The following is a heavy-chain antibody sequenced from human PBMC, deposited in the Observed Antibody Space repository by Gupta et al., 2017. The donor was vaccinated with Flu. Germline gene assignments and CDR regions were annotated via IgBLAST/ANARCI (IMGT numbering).Heavy chain of an antibody. CDR2: IHHRGNT. D-gene: IGHD6-19*01. Sequence: QVQLQESGPGLVRPSYTLSLTCAVPGYFLSSGDYWGWVRQSPGNGLEWLGTIHHRGNTYYNPSLNSRVTISVDTSTNHFSLTLSSVTAADTAVYYCARDRTVTGPFDYWGQGILVTVSS. CDR1: GYFLSSGDY. J-gene: IGHJ4*02. V-gene: IGHV4-38-2*02. CDR3: ARDRTVTGPFDY.